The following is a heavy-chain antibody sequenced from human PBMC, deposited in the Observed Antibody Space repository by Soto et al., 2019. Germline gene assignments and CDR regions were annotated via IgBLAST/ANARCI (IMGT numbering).Heavy chain of an antibody. V-gene: IGHV5-51*01. CDR1: GYSFTSYW. CDR2: IYPGDSDT. CDR3: ARHAAIDSYYYYYYGTDV. J-gene: IGHJ6*02. Sequence: GESLKIACKGSGYSFTSYWIGWVRQMPGKGLEWMGIIYPGDSDTRYSPSFQGQVTISADKSISTAYLQWSSLKASDTAMYYCARHAAIDSYYYYYYGTDVRGQGTTVTVSS.